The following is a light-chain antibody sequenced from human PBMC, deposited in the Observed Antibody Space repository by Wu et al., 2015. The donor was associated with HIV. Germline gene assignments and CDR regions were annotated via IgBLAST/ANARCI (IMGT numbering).Light chain of an antibody. CDR2: AAS. CDR1: QGINSW. V-gene: IGKV1-12*02. CDR3: QQAESFPYT. J-gene: IGKJ2*01. Sequence: DIQMTQSPSSVSASVGDTVTITCRASQGINSWLAWYQQKPGMAPKLLIYAASNLQGGVSSRFSASGSGTDFTLTIRSLQPEDFATYYCQQAESFPYTFGQRTKL.